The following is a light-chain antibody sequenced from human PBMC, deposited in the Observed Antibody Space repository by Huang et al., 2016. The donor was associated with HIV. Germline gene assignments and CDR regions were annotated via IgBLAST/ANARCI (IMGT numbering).Light chain of an antibody. V-gene: IGKV4-1*01. CDR3: HQYYTTLRT. CDR2: WAS. CDR1: QNALKCSNKKNY. Sequence: DIVMTQSPDSLVVSLGEMATINCKSSQNALKCSNKKNYLAWYQHKAGQPPKLLIYWASTRGSGVPDRFSGSGSGTDFNLTISSLQAEDVAVYYCHQYYTTLRTFGQGTKV. J-gene: IGKJ1*01.